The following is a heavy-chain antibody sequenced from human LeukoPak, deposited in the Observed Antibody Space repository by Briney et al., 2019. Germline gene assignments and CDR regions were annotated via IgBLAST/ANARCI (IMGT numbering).Heavy chain of an antibody. J-gene: IGHJ3*02. CDR3: ARERGFDAFDI. CDR2: INSDGTNK. CDR1: GFTFGSYW. Sequence: PGGSLRLSCAASGFTFGSYWMHWVRQAPGKGLVWVSRINSDGTNKIYADSVKGRFTISRDNAKNTLYLQMNSLRAEDTAVYYCARERGFDAFDIWGQGTRVTVSS. V-gene: IGHV3-74*01.